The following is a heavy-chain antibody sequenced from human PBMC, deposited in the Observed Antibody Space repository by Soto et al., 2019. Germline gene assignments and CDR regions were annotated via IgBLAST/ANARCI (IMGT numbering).Heavy chain of an antibody. V-gene: IGHV3-13*01. CDR1: GFTFTTHD. CDR2: IGTLGDT. Sequence: VASGGGLVQPGGSLRLSCVASGFTFTTHDVHWVRDTPGEGLEWVSGIGTLGDTFYAASVKGRFTISREDAKNSLYLQMNSLTVGDTAVYYCVRGRSFDCPSTPPPTFGPWGQGTLVTVSS. D-gene: IGHD3-9*01. CDR3: VRGRSFDCPSTPPPTFGP. J-gene: IGHJ5*02.